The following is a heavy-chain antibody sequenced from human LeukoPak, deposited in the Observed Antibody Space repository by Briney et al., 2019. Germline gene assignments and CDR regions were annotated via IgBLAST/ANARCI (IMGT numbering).Heavy chain of an antibody. V-gene: IGHV4-39*01. Sequence: SETLSLTCTVSGGSISSSSYYWGWIRQPPGKGLEWIVSIYYSGSTYYNPSLKSRVTISVDTSKNQFSLKLSSVPAADTTVYYCARVSGTYHKYYFDSWGQGTLVTVSS. J-gene: IGHJ4*02. CDR1: GGSISSSSYY. CDR3: ARVSGTYHKYYFDS. CDR2: IYYSGST. D-gene: IGHD1-26*01.